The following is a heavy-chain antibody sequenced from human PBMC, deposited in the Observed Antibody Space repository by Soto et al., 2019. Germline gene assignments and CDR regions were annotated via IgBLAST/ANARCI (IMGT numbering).Heavy chain of an antibody. D-gene: IGHD3-3*01. CDR3: ARYQYYDFWSGYYEENYYMDV. V-gene: IGHV1-8*01. J-gene: IGHJ6*03. CDR2: MNPNSGNT. CDR1: GYTFTSYD. Sequence: ASVKVSCKASGYTFTSYDINWVRQATGQGLEWMGWMNPNSGNTCYAQKFQGRVTMTRNTSISTAYMELSSLRSEDTAVYYCARYQYYDFWSGYYEENYYMDVWGKGTTVTVSS.